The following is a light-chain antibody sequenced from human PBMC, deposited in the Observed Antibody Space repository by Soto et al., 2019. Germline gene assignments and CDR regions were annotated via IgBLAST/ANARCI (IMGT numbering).Light chain of an antibody. J-gene: IGKJ4*01. CDR2: GAF. Sequence: EIVMTQSPATLSVSPGERATLSCRASQSVSYNLAWYQQKPGQGPRLLIYGAFTRATGIPARFSGSGSGTEFTLTISSLQSEDFAVYYCQQYKNWPPLTFGGGTKVDIK. CDR3: QQYKNWPPLT. CDR1: QSVSYN. V-gene: IGKV3-15*01.